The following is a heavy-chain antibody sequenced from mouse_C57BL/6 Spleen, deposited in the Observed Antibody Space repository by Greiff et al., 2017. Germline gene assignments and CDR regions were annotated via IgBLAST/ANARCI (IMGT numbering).Heavy chain of an antibody. CDR3: ARPYGNYENWFAY. J-gene: IGHJ3*01. D-gene: IGHD2-1*01. CDR1: GYTFTTYP. Sequence: VKLQESGAELVKPGASVKMSCKASGYTFTTYPIEWMKQNHGKSLEWIGNFHPYNDDTKYNEKFKGKATLTVEKSSSTVYLELSRLTSDDSAVYYCARPYGNYENWFAYWGQGTLVTVSA. V-gene: IGHV1-47*01. CDR2: FHPYNDDT.